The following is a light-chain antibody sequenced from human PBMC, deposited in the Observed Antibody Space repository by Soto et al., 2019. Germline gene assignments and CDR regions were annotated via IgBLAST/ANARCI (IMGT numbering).Light chain of an antibody. CDR3: QQRSDWLLT. J-gene: IGKJ4*01. CDR1: QSVSSY. V-gene: IGKV3-11*01. Sequence: EIVLTQSPATLSLSPGERATLSCRASQSVSSYLAWYQQKPGQAPRLLIYDASNRATGIPARFSGSGSGTAFTLTISSLESEDFAVYYCQQRSDWLLTFGGGTKVEIK. CDR2: DAS.